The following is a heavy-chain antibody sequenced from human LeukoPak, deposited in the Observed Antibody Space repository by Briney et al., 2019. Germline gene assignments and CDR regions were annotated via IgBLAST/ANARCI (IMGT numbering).Heavy chain of an antibody. J-gene: IGHJ4*02. Sequence: RESLRLSCAPPGFTSSSYAMSWVRQAPGEGLEWVSRICRGGGTTYYAASVKGRFTISRDNSKDTLYLQINSLGGEDTAVYYCAKDGADYDSDYFDYWGQGTLVTVSS. CDR1: GFTSSSYA. CDR2: ICRGGGTT. CDR3: AKDGADYDSDYFDY. D-gene: IGHD3-3*01. V-gene: IGHV3-23*01.